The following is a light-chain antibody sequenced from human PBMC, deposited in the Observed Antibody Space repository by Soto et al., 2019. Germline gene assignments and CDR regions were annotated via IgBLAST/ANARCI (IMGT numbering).Light chain of an antibody. CDR2: EVS. Sequence: QSALTQPASVSGSPGQSITISCTGTSSDVGGYKYVSWYQQHPDKAPKLIIFEVSNRPSGVSNRFSGSKSGNTASLTISGLQAEDEADYYCSSYTSSSTPVVFGGGTKVTVL. CDR1: SSDVGGYKY. V-gene: IGLV2-14*01. CDR3: SSYTSSSTPVV. J-gene: IGLJ2*01.